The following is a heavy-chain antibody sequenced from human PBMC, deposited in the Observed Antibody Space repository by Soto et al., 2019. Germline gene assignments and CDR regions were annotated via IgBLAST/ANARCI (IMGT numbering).Heavy chain of an antibody. CDR3: ARPLTNCGSTSCYVGTWFDP. J-gene: IGHJ5*02. Sequence: QVQLVQSGAEVKKPGASVKVSCKASGYTFTSYGISWVRQAPGQGLEWMGWISAYNGNTNYAQKLQGRVTMTTDTSTSTAYMELRRQRPDDTSVYYCARPLTNCGSTSCYVGTWFDPWGQGTLVTVSS. CDR2: ISAYNGNT. D-gene: IGHD2-2*01. V-gene: IGHV1-18*01. CDR1: GYTFTSYG.